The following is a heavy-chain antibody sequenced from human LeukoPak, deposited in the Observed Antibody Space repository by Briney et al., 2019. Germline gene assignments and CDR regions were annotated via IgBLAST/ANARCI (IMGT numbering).Heavy chain of an antibody. CDR3: ASGSAVTALAQ. CDR1: GGSITTYY. CDR2: IYYTGNT. V-gene: IGHV4-59*01. J-gene: IGHJ4*01. Sequence: SETLSLTCAVSGGSITTYYWTWIRQPPGQALEWIGYIYYTGNTKYNPSLESRVTMSIDTSKNEFSLKIYSVNAADTAVYFCASGSAVTALAQWGQGPLLTVSS. D-gene: IGHD2-21*02.